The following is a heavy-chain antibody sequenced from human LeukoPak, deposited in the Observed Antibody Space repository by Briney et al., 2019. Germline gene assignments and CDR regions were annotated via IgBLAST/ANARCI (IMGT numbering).Heavy chain of an antibody. V-gene: IGHV3-23*01. CDR1: GFTFNTYV. J-gene: IGHJ5*02. CDR2: VSGSGAST. Sequence: QSGGSLRLSCATSGFTFNTYVMSWVRQAPGKGLEWVSAVSGSGASTYYADSVRGRFTISRDNSKNTLYLQMNSLRVEDTAVYYCAKGSWFDPWGQGTLVTVPS. CDR3: AKGSWFDP.